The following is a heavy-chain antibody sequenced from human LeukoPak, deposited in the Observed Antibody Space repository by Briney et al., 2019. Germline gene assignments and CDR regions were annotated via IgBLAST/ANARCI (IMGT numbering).Heavy chain of an antibody. D-gene: IGHD2-8*01. J-gene: IGHJ5*02. V-gene: IGHV4-38-2*02. Sequence: SETLSPTCTVSGYSIGSDYYWGWIRQPPGKGLEWIGIIYHSGSTYYNLSLKSRVTISVDTSKNQFSLKLNSVTAADTAVYYCAREINDRFDPWGQGTLVTVSS. CDR3: AREINDRFDP. CDR2: IYHSGST. CDR1: GYSIGSDYY.